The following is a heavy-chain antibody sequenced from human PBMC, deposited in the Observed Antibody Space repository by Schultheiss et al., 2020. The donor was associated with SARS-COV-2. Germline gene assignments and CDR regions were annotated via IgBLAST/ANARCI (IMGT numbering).Heavy chain of an antibody. CDR2: ISGSGVST. CDR3: ARNDLWGGSYYLDV. Sequence: GSLRLSCAASGFTFSSYSMNWVRQAPGKGLEWVSAISGSGVSTYYADSVKGRFTISRDNSKNTLYLQMGSLRAEDTAVYYCARNDLWGGSYYLDVWGKGTTVTVSS. D-gene: IGHD3-3*01. CDR1: GFTFSSYS. J-gene: IGHJ6*03. V-gene: IGHV3-23*01.